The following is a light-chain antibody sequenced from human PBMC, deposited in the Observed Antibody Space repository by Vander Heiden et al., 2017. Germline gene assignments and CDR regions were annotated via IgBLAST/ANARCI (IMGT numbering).Light chain of an antibody. V-gene: IGKV1-9*01. CDR3: QQMKTAPT. Sequence: IRLTQSPSSLSETAGARVTITCLASQGCRSSLAWYQQHPGKAPKLLSYDASTLQSGVPTRFSCRSSATVCTLTISRLQAEYVALYYCQQMKTAPTFGSGTRLE. CDR2: DAS. J-gene: IGKJ5*01. CDR1: QGCRSS.